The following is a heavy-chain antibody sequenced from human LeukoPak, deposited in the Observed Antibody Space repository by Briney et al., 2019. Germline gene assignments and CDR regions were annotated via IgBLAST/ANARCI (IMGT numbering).Heavy chain of an antibody. J-gene: IGHJ4*02. CDR3: ARDKEDSSGFPLGY. CDR1: GFTFSSYS. D-gene: IGHD3-22*01. Sequence: GGSLRLSCAASGFTFSSYSMNWVRQAPGKGLEWVSYISKNASAIYYADSVKGRFTISRDNAKNSLYLQMNSLRAEDTAVYYCARDKEDSSGFPLGYWGQGTLVTVSS. V-gene: IGHV3-48*01. CDR2: ISKNASAI.